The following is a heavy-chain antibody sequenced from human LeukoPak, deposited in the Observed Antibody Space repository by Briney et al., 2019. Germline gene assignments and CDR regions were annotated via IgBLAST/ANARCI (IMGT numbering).Heavy chain of an antibody. J-gene: IGHJ4*02. CDR2: ISGSGGST. CDR1: GFTFSSYA. D-gene: IGHD2-15*01. CDR3: ANLKRPVVVVAANGFDY. Sequence: GGSLRLFCAASGFTFSSYAMGWVRQAPGKGLEWVSAISGSGGSTYYADSVKGRFTISRDNSKNTLYLQMNSLRAEDTAVYYCANLKRPVVVVAANGFDYWGQGTLVTVSS. V-gene: IGHV3-23*01.